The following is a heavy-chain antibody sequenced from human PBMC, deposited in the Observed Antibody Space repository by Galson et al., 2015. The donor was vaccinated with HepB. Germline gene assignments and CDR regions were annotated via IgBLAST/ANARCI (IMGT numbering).Heavy chain of an antibody. D-gene: IGHD1-26*01. Sequence: SLRLSCAISGFTFDDYGMNWVRQAPGKGLEWVSSINWNGGSTRYADSVKGRFTISRDNAKNSLYLQMSSLRGEDTALYYCAREGYSGSYYYSDYWGQGTLVTVSS. V-gene: IGHV3-20*04. CDR3: AREGYSGSYYYSDY. CDR2: INWNGGST. J-gene: IGHJ4*02. CDR1: GFTFDDYG.